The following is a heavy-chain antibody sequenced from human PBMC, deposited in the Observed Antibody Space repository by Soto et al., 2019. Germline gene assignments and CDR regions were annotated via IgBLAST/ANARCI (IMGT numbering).Heavy chain of an antibody. V-gene: IGHV1-18*01. J-gene: IGHJ4*02. D-gene: IGHD3-22*01. CDR1: GYTFTSYG. Sequence: ASVKVSCKASGYTFTSYGISWVRQAPGQGLEWMGWISAYNGNTNYAQKLQGRVTMTTDTSTSTAYMELRSLRSDDTAVYYCARGLVSVYYDSSGSFDYWGQGTLVTVSS. CDR2: ISAYNGNT. CDR3: ARGLVSVYYDSSGSFDY.